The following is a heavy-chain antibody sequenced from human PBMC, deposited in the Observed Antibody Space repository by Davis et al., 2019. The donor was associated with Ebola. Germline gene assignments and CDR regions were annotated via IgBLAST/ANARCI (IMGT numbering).Heavy chain of an antibody. CDR3: AAWGSSYYYYGMDV. J-gene: IGHJ6*04. D-gene: IGHD3-16*01. Sequence: GGSLRFSCAASGFTVSSNYMSWVRQAPGKGLEWVSVIYSGGSTYYADSVKGRFTISRDNSKNTLYLQMNSLRAEDTAVYYCAAWGSSYYYYGMDVWGKGTTVTVSS. V-gene: IGHV3-53*01. CDR1: GFTVSSNY. CDR2: IYSGGST.